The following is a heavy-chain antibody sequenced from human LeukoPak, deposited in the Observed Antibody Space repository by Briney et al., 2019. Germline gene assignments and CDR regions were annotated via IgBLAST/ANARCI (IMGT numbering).Heavy chain of an antibody. CDR3: ARERGYYYDSSGNFDY. CDR2: ISSSSSYI. Sequence: PGGSLRLSCAASGFTFSSYSMNWVRQAPGKGLEWVSSISSSSSYIYYADSVKGRFTISRENAKNSLYLQMNSLRAEDTAVYYCARERGYYYDSSGNFDYWGQGTLVTASS. CDR1: GFTFSSYS. J-gene: IGHJ4*02. V-gene: IGHV3-21*01. D-gene: IGHD3-22*01.